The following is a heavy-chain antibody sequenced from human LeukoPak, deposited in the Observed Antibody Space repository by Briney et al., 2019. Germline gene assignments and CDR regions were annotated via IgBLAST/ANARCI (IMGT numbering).Heavy chain of an antibody. CDR2: IYYSGST. Sequence: PSETLSLTCTVSGGSISSSSYYWGWIRQPPGKGLEWIGSIYYSGSTYYKPSLKSRVTISVDTSKNQFSLKLSSVTAADTAVYYCARASHDYGDYSHFDYWGQGTLVTVSS. CDR1: GGSISSSSYY. CDR3: ARASHDYGDYSHFDY. D-gene: IGHD4-17*01. J-gene: IGHJ4*02. V-gene: IGHV4-39*07.